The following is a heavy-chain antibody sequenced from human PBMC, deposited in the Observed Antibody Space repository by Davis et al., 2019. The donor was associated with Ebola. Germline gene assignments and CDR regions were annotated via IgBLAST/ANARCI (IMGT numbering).Heavy chain of an antibody. Sequence: ASEKVSCKASGYTCSSYSMHWVRQAPGQGLEWLGMIDPSGPGTNYSPKFRGRITMTRDTSTSTLYLELSSLTSEDTAVYFCAREPPASLYFDYWGQGTLVTVSS. V-gene: IGHV1-46*01. CDR2: IDPSGPGT. CDR3: AREPPASLYFDY. J-gene: IGHJ4*02. CDR1: GYTCSSYS.